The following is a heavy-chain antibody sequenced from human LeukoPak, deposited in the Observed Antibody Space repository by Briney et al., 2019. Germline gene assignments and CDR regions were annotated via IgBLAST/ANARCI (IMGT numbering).Heavy chain of an antibody. Sequence: GGSLRLSCAASGFTFSSYWMSWVRQAPGKGLEWVANIKQDGSEKYYVDSVKGRFTISRDNAKNSLCLQMNSLRAEDTAVYYCARDPEPYYYDSSGYYMYWGQGTLVTVSS. CDR1: GFTFSSYW. CDR3: ARDPEPYYYDSSGYYMY. J-gene: IGHJ4*02. D-gene: IGHD3-22*01. V-gene: IGHV3-7*01. CDR2: IKQDGSEK.